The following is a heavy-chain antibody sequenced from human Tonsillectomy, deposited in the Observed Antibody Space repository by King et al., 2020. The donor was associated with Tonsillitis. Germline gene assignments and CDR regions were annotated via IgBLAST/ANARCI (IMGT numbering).Heavy chain of an antibody. CDR1: GFTFSNFA. CDR3: AKGNAMVRGGIIRGYYSYGMDV. J-gene: IGHJ6*02. Sequence: EVQLVESGGGFVQPGGSLRLSCAASGFTFSNFAMSWVRQAPGKGLEWVSTISGSGDSTASADSVKGRLTISRDNSKNTLYLQMNSLRAEDTAVDFCAKGNAMVRGGIIRGYYSYGMDVWGQGTTVTVSS. V-gene: IGHV3-23*04. CDR2: ISGSGDST. D-gene: IGHD3-10*01.